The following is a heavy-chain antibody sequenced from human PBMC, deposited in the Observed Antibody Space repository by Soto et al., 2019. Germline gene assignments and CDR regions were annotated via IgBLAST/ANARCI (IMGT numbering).Heavy chain of an antibody. CDR2: IIPIFGTA. Sequence: SVKVSCKASGGTFSSYAISWVRQAPGQGLEWMGGIIPIFGTANYAQKFQGRVTITADESTSTAYMELSSLRSEDTAVYYCARVSSLDIAVAGIFDYWGQGTMVTVYS. V-gene: IGHV1-69*13. CDR1: GGTFSSYA. D-gene: IGHD6-19*01. J-gene: IGHJ4*02. CDR3: ARVSSLDIAVAGIFDY.